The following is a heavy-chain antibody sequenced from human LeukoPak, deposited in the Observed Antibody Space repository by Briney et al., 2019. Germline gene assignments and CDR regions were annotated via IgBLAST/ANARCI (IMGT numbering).Heavy chain of an antibody. V-gene: IGHV1-18*01. Sequence: GASVKVSCKASGYTFTSYGISWVRQAPGQGPEWMGWISAYNGNTNYAQKLQGRVTMTTDTSTSTAYMELRSLRSDDTAVYYCARDRVNYEPYYFDYWGQGTLVTVSS. J-gene: IGHJ4*02. CDR1: GYTFTSYG. D-gene: IGHD3-16*01. CDR3: ARDRVNYEPYYFDY. CDR2: ISAYNGNT.